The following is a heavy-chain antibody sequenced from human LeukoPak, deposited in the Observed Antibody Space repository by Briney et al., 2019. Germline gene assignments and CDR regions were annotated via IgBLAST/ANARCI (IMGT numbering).Heavy chain of an antibody. D-gene: IGHD1-26*01. CDR2: IIPIFGTA. Sequence: ASVKVSCKASGGTFSSYAISWVRQAPGQGLKWMGGIIPIFGTANYAQKFQGRVTITADESTSTAYMELSSLRSEDTAVYYCARELVVGATTGYFDYWGQGTLVTVSS. CDR1: GGTFSSYA. CDR3: ARELVVGATTGYFDY. V-gene: IGHV1-69*13. J-gene: IGHJ4*02.